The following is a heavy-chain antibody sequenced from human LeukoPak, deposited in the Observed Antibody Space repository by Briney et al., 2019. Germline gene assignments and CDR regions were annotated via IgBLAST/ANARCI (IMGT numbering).Heavy chain of an antibody. J-gene: IGHJ4*02. CDR2: ISYDGSNK. V-gene: IGHV3-30-3*01. D-gene: IGHD3-3*01. CDR3: ARDYERLFDY. CDR1: GFTFSSYA. Sequence: PGGSLRLSCAASGFTFSSYAMHWVRQAPGKGLEWVAVISYDGSNKYYADSVKGRFTISRDNSKNTLYLQMNSLRAEDTAVYYCARDYERLFDYWGQGTLVTVSS.